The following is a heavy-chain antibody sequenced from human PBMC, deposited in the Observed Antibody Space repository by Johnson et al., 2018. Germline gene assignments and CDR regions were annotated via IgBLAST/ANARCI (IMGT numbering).Heavy chain of an antibody. J-gene: IGHJ3*02. CDR2: IDYDGSRT. Sequence: VQLVQSGGGLVQPGGSLRISCTASGFSLTNYWMHWVRQAPGKGLVWVSRIDYDGSRTNYADSVKGRFSISRDNAKNTLHLQMNSLRVDETALYYCVREGFYGSLDIWGHGTMVSVSS. CDR1: GFSLTNYW. CDR3: VREGFYGSLDI. V-gene: IGHV3-74*01. D-gene: IGHD2/OR15-2a*01.